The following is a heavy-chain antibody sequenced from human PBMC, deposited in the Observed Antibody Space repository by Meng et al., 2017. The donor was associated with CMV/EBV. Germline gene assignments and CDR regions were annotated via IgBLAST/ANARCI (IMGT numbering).Heavy chain of an antibody. J-gene: IGHJ4*02. D-gene: IGHD2-2*01. V-gene: IGHV3-11*01. CDR2: ISSTGNSL. CDR3: ASEGGCSRSACYSR. Sequence: GESLKISCAASGFSFSDSYMTWIRQTPGKGLEWISHISSTGNSLSYADSVKGRFTISRDNAKNSLYLQMNNLRAEDTAVYYCASEGGCSRSACYSRWGQGTLVTVS. CDR1: GFSFSDSY.